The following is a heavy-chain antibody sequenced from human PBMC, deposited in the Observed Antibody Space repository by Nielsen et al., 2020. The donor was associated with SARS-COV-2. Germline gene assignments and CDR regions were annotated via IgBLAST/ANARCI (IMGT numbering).Heavy chain of an antibody. CDR1: GFSINKFG. CDR3: AKGGGGAYDSSGYYYYYYYYMDV. Sequence: GESLKISCEASGFSINKFGMHWVRQAPGKGLEWVTFISYDGSVKYYANSVKGRFTISTDTSKNTLYLQMNSLRPEDTAVYYCAKGGGGAYDSSGYYYYYYYYMDVWGKGTTVTVSS. D-gene: IGHD3-22*01. V-gene: IGHV3-30*18. J-gene: IGHJ6*03. CDR2: ISYDGSVK.